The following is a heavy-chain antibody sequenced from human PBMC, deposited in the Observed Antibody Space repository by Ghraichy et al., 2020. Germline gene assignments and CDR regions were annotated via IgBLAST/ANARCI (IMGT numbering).Heavy chain of an antibody. Sequence: ASVKVSCKTSGYTFSGYHMNWVRLAPGQGLEWMGRIHPVSGATEYAQKFQGRVTMTRDTPINTVYMDLSWLRTDDTAIYYCARGWGSGSYYLEYWGQGTLVTVSS. V-gene: IGHV1-2*06. CDR3: ARGWGSGSYYLEY. CDR1: GYTFSGYH. CDR2: IHPVSGAT. D-gene: IGHD1-26*01. J-gene: IGHJ4*02.